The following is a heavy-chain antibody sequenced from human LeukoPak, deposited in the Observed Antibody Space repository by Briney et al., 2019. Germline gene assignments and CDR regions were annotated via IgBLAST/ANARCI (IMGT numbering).Heavy chain of an antibody. CDR3: IRDLFDDYSLDY. V-gene: IGHV3-21*01. J-gene: IGHJ4*02. Sequence: PGGSLRLSCAASGFTFSSYSMNWVRQAPGKGLESVSSINSDSSLMFYAESVKGRFTISRDNARNSLYLQMNSLRAEDTAVYYCIRDLFDDYSLDYWGQGALVTVSS. D-gene: IGHD3-16*01. CDR2: INSDSSLM. CDR1: GFTFSSYS.